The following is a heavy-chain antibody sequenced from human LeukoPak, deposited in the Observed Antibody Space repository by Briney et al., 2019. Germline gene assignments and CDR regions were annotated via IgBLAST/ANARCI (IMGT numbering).Heavy chain of an antibody. V-gene: IGHV3-9*01. J-gene: IGHJ4*02. CDR3: AKGGLAYGSGSYYNLLES. Sequence: GRSLRLSCAASGFTFDDYAMHWVRQAPGKGLEWVTGIGWNSSGIGYADSVKGRFTISRDNAKKSLYLQMNSLRAEDTALYYCAKGGLAYGSGSYYNLLESWGPGTLVTVSS. CDR1: GFTFDDYA. CDR2: IGWNSSGI. D-gene: IGHD3-10*01.